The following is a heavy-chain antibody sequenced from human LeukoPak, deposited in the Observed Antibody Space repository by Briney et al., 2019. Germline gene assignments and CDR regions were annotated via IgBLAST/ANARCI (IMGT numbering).Heavy chain of an antibody. CDR2: INHSGST. J-gene: IGHJ3*02. D-gene: IGHD3-22*01. CDR1: GGSFSGYY. Sequence: SETLSLTCAVYGGSFSGYYWSWIRQPPGKGLEWIGEINHSGSTNYNPSLKSRVTISVDTSKNQFSLKLSSVTAADTAVYYCARDHHYYDSSHDAFDIWGQGTMVTVSS. V-gene: IGHV4-34*01. CDR3: ARDHHYYDSSHDAFDI.